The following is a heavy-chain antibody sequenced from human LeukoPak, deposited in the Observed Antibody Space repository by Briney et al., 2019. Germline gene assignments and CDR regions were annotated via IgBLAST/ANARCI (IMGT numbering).Heavy chain of an antibody. Sequence: GGSLRLSCAASGFTFSTYSMSWVRQAPGRGLEWVSSISSSSSYIYYADSVKSRFTISRDNAKNSLYLQMNSLRAEDTAVYYCARGYSYGSQNFDYWGQGTLVTVSS. CDR2: ISSSSSYI. D-gene: IGHD5-18*01. CDR3: ARGYSYGSQNFDY. CDR1: GFTFSTYS. J-gene: IGHJ4*02. V-gene: IGHV3-21*01.